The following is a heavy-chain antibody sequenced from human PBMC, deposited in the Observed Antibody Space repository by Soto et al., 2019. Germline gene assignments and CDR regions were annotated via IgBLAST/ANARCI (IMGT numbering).Heavy chain of an antibody. D-gene: IGHD3-16*02. V-gene: IGHV3-48*01. Sequence: EVQLVESGGGFTQAGGSLRLSCAASGFKFSDYSFNWVRQGPGRGLEWIAFISTVPDITYYADSVRGRFTISRDNAKNSLYLQMDSLRAEDTAVYYCARAYYDHLWGSYRFDYWGQGTLVTVSS. J-gene: IGHJ4*02. CDR3: ARAYYDHLWGSYRFDY. CDR1: GFKFSDYS. CDR2: ISTVPDIT.